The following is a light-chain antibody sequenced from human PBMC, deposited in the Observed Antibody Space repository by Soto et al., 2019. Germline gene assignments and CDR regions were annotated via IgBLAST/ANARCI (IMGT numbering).Light chain of an antibody. J-gene: IGKJ1*01. Sequence: DIQLTQSPSFLSASVGDRVTITCRASQGISNYLAWYQQKPGKAPNLLIYAASTLQSGVPSRFSGSGSGTEFTLTISSLQPEDLAIYYCKHGGVFGQGTKAEIK. CDR2: AAS. CDR1: QGISNY. V-gene: IGKV1-9*01. CDR3: KHGGV.